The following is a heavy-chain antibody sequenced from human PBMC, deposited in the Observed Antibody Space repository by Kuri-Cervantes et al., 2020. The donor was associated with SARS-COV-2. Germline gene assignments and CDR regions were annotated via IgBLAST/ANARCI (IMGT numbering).Heavy chain of an antibody. CDR1: GFTFSSYG. CDR3: ARGSCSGGSCYSSGSAFDI. Sequence: GGSLRLSCAASGFTFSSYGMHWVRQAPGKGLEWVAVIWYDGSNKYYADSVKGRFTISRDNSKNTLYLQMNSLRAEDTAVYYCARGSCSGGSCYSSGSAFDIWGQGTMVTVSS. CDR2: IWYDGSNK. D-gene: IGHD2-15*01. V-gene: IGHV3-30*19. J-gene: IGHJ3*02.